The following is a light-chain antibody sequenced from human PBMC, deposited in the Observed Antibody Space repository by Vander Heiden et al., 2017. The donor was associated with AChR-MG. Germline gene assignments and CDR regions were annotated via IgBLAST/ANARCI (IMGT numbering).Light chain of an antibody. V-gene: IGLV2-8*01. CDR3: SSYAGNNIVL. Sequence: QSALTQPPSASGSPGQSVTISCTGTSSDVGAYTYVSWYQQHPGKAPKLMIYEITKRPSGVPDRFSGSKSGNTASLTVSGLQAEDEADYYCSSYAGNNIVLFGGGTKLTVL. CDR2: EIT. J-gene: IGLJ2*01. CDR1: SSDVGAYTY.